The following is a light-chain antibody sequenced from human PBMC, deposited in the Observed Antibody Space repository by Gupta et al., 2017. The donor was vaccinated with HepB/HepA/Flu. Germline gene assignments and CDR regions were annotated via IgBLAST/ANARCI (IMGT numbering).Light chain of an antibody. J-gene: IGKJ2*01. CDR3: QQSYGFPFT. CDR1: QSIRNY. V-gene: IGKV1-39*01. Sequence: DIQMTQPPSSLSASVGDRVTITCRASQSIRNYLNWYQQKPGKAPKLLIYTASSLQSGVPTRFSGSGSGTDFTLTISSLQPEDFASYFCQQSYGFPFTFGQGTKVEIK. CDR2: TAS.